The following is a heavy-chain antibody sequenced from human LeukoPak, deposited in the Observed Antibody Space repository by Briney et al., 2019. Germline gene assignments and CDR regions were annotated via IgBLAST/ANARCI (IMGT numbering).Heavy chain of an antibody. CDR3: ARTPSAGIAAAALDV. CDR2: ISSSSSYI. J-gene: IGHJ6*02. V-gene: IGHV3-21*01. D-gene: IGHD6-13*01. Sequence: GGSLRLSCAASRFTFSSYSMNWVRQAPGKGLEWVSSISSSSSYIYYADSVKGRFTISRDNAKNSLYLQMNSLRAEDTAVYYCARTPSAGIAAAALDVWGQGTTVTVSS. CDR1: RFTFSSYS.